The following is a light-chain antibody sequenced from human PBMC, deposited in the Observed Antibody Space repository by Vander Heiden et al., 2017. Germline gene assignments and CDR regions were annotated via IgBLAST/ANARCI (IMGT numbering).Light chain of an antibody. V-gene: IGKV1-5*03. Sequence: DDQMTQSPSTLSASVGDRVTITCRASQSISSWLAWYQQKPGKAPKLLIYRASNLESGVPSRFSGSGSGTEFTLTISSLQPDDFASYYCQHYNSFPFTFGPGTKVDIK. CDR1: QSISSW. J-gene: IGKJ3*01. CDR3: QHYNSFPFT. CDR2: RAS.